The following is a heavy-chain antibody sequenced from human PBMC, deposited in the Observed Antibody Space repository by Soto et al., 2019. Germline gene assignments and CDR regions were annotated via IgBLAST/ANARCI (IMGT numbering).Heavy chain of an antibody. CDR1: GFAFRSYA. CDR3: ASRRGFGTSYFAS. D-gene: IGHD1-7*01. J-gene: IGHJ4*01. CDR2: ISYDGSNV. Sequence: QVQLVESGGGVVQPGRSLRLSCEASGFAFRSYAVHWVRQAPGKGLDWVALISYDGSNVYYADSVTGRFSISRDHSKNTLYLPMNSLRAEDTAVYYCASRRGFGTSYFASWGQGTLVTVSS. V-gene: IGHV3-30*14.